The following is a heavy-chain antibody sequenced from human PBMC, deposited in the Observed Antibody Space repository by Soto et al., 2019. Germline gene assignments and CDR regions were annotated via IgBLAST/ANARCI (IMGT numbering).Heavy chain of an antibody. J-gene: IGHJ6*02. CDR1: GFTFSGYE. CDR3: AREVRVFGVIIPRPRDV. V-gene: IGHV3-48*03. Sequence: PGGSLRLSCAASGFTFSGYEMNWVRQAPGKGLEWISYISGSGTTIYYADSVKGRFTISRDNAKKSLYLQMNSMRGEDKAVSYCAREVRVFGVIIPRPRDVWGQGTTVTVSS. D-gene: IGHD3-3*01. CDR2: ISGSGTTI.